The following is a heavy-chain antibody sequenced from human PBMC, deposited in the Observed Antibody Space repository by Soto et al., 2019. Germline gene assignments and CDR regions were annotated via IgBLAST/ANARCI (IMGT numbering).Heavy chain of an antibody. CDR1: GYSFTSYW. D-gene: IGHD3-9*01. J-gene: IGHJ3*02. Sequence: GESLKISCKGSGYSFTSYWIGWVRQMPGKGLEWMGIIYPGDSDTRYSPSFQGQVTISADKSISTAYLQWSSLKASDTAMYYCASTMYYDILTGYYAFDIWGQGTMVTVSS. CDR3: ASTMYYDILTGYYAFDI. CDR2: IYPGDSDT. V-gene: IGHV5-51*01.